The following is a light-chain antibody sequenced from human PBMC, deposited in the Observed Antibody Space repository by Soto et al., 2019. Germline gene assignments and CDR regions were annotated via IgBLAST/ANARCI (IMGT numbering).Light chain of an antibody. CDR2: GAS. CDR3: QQYNNWPGFT. V-gene: IGKV3-15*01. Sequence: EIVMTQSPATLSVSPGERATLSCRASQSVSSNLAWYQQKPGQAPRLLINGASTRATGIPARFSGSGSGTEFTLTISSLQSEDFAVYYSQQYNNWPGFTFGPGTKVDIK. J-gene: IGKJ3*01. CDR1: QSVSSN.